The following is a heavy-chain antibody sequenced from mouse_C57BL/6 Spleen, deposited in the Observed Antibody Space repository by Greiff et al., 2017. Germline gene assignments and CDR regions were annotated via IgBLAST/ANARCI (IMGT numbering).Heavy chain of an antibody. J-gene: IGHJ2*01. D-gene: IGHD2-4*01. V-gene: IGHV1-50*01. Sequence: QVQLQQPGAELVKPGASVKLSCKASGYTFTSYWMQWVKQRPGQGLEWSGEIDPSDSYTNYNQKFKGKATLTVDTSSSTAYMQLSSLTSEDSAVYYCARSDYDYDGYWGQGTTLTVSS. CDR2: IDPSDSYT. CDR3: ARSDYDYDGY. CDR1: GYTFTSYW.